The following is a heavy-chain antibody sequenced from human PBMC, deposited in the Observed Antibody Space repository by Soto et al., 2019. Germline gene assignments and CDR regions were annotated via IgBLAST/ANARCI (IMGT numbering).Heavy chain of an antibody. V-gene: IGHV1-3*01. Sequence: ASVKVSCRTSGYTFTSYGIRWVRQAPGQRLEWTGWINAGNGNTKYSEKFQGRVTITRDTSASTAYLELSSLRSEDTAVYYCARDPNDSIAYYHHYYHGMDVWGRGTTVTVSS. D-gene: IGHD3-22*01. CDR2: INAGNGNT. CDR1: GYTFTSYG. CDR3: ARDPNDSIAYYHHYYHGMDV. J-gene: IGHJ6*02.